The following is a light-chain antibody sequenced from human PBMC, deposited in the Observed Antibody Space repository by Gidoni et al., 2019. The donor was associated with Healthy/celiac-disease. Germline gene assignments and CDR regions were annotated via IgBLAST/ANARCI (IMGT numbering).Light chain of an antibody. V-gene: IGKV6-21*02. CDR1: QSIGSS. CDR2: SAS. CDR3: HQNSSLPLT. J-gene: IGKJ4*01. Sequence: EFVLTQSPDFQSVTPKEKVTITCRASQSIGSSFHWYQQEQAQSPKLLIKSASHTISRVPSRFSGSGSETDFTLTINSLEAEDAETYYCHQNSSLPLTFGGGTKVEIK.